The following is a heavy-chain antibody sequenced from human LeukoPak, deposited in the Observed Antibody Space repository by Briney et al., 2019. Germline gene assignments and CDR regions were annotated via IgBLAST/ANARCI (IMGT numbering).Heavy chain of an antibody. CDR2: INDSGST. Sequence: SETLSLTCAVYGGSFSGYYWSWIRQPPGKGLEWIGEINDSGSTNYNPSLKSRVTISVDTSKKQFSLKLSSVTAADTAVYYCARVGGSGSYSGYYGMDVWGKGTTVTVSS. CDR3: ARVGGSGSYSGYYGMDV. J-gene: IGHJ6*04. D-gene: IGHD3-10*01. V-gene: IGHV4-34*01. CDR1: GGSFSGYY.